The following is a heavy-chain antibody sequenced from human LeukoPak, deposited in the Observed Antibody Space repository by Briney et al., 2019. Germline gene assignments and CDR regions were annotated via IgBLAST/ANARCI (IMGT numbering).Heavy chain of an antibody. CDR3: ARTRIAARAPLGY. CDR1: GGSVSSGSYY. Sequence: MASETLSLTCTVSGGSVSSGSYYWSWIRQPPGKGLEWIGYIYYSGSTNYNPSLKSRVTISVDTSKNQFSLKLSSVTAADTAVYYCARTRIAARAPLGYWGQGTLVTVSS. CDR2: IYYSGST. V-gene: IGHV4-61*01. D-gene: IGHD6-6*01. J-gene: IGHJ4*02.